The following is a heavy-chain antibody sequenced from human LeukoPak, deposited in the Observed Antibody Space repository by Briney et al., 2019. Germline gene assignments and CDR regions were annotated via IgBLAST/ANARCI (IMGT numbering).Heavy chain of an antibody. V-gene: IGHV3-23*01. CDR1: GFTFSIYT. CDR3: VKDFGRNLGGPGY. Sequence: PGGSLRLSCAASGFTFSIYTMAWVRQARGGGLEGVSGISGDGGSTYYADSVKGRFVISRDNSKRTLYLQMNSLRAEDRAVYYCVKDFGRNLGGPGYWGRGTLVTVSS. D-gene: IGHD3-10*01. CDR2: ISGDGGST. J-gene: IGHJ4*02.